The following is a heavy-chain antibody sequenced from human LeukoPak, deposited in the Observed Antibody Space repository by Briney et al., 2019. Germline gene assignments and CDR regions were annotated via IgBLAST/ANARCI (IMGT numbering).Heavy chain of an antibody. V-gene: IGHV3-30-3*01. CDR2: TSFDASNK. CDR3: ARDLGLLQYNTDYDTTNF. CDR1: GFTFRNYA. D-gene: IGHD3-9*01. J-gene: IGHJ4*02. Sequence: GGSLRPSCAASGFTFRNYAMHWVRQAPGKGLEWVALTSFDASNKEYSDSVKGRFTISRDNSKNMLYLQMSSLRPEDTAVYYCARDLGLLQYNTDYDTTNFWGQGTLVTVSS.